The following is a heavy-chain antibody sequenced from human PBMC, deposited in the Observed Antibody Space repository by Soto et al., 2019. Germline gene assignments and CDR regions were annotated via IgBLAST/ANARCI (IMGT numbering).Heavy chain of an antibody. V-gene: IGHV3-30-3*01. CDR2: ISYDGNNK. CDR1: GVTVCSYA. Sequence: HPGGSLRLSCAASGVTVCSYAMHWVRQAPGRGLEWVAVISYDGNNKHYADSVKGRFTISRDNSKNTLYLQMNSLRAEDTALYYCARDDLDYGDYEGDYQYYGMDVWGQGTTVTVSS. CDR3: ARDDLDYGDYEGDYQYYGMDV. D-gene: IGHD4-17*01. J-gene: IGHJ6*02.